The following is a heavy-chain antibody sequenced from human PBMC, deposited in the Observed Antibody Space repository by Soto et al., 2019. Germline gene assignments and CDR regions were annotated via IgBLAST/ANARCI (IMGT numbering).Heavy chain of an antibody. D-gene: IGHD6-6*01. V-gene: IGHV4-59*01. CDR2: IYYSGST. CDR3: ARDLEYSSSSRENYYYYMDV. J-gene: IGHJ6*03. Sequence: PSETLSLTCTVSGGSISSYYWSWIRQPPGKGLEWIGYIYYSGSTNYNPSLKSRVTISVDTSKNQFSLKLRSVTAADTAVYYCARDLEYSSSSRENYYYYMDVWGKGTTVTVSS. CDR1: GGSISSYY.